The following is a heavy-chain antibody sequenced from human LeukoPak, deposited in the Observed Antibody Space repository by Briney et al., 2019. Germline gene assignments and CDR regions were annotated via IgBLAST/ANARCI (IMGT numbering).Heavy chain of an antibody. D-gene: IGHD3-3*01. J-gene: IGHJ4*02. CDR1: GGSFSGYY. V-gene: IGHV4-34*01. Sequence: KSSETLSLTCAVYGGSFSGYYWSWIRQPPGKGLEWIGEINHSGSTNYNPSLKSRVTISVDTSKNQFSLKLSSVTAADTAVYYCARGERKITLRFIYYFDYWGQGTLVTVSS. CDR2: INHSGST. CDR3: ARGERKITLRFIYYFDY.